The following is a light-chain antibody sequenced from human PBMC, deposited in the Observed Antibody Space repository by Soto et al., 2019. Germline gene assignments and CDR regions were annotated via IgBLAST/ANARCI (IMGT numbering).Light chain of an antibody. CDR1: QSVSSDY. CDR3: HQYGSSPT. CDR2: GAS. V-gene: IGKV3-20*01. Sequence: IVLTQSPGTLSLSPGERATLSCRASQSVSSDYLAWYHQKPGQPPRLLIYGASSRATGIPDRFSGSGSGTDFTLTISRLEPEDFAVYYCHQYGSSPTFGQGTRLEIK. J-gene: IGKJ5*01.